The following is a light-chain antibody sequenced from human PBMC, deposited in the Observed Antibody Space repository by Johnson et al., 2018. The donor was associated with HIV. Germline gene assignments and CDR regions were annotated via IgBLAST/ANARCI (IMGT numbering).Light chain of an antibody. CDR3: GTWDSSLSAL. CDR2: DNN. Sequence: QSVLTQPPSVSAAPGQKVTISCSGSSSNIGNNYVSWYQQVPGAAPKLLIYDNNKRPSGIPDRFSGSKSGTSATLGITGLQTGDEADYYCGTWDSSLSALVGTRTKVTVL. J-gene: IGLJ1*01. V-gene: IGLV1-51*01. CDR1: SSNIGNNY.